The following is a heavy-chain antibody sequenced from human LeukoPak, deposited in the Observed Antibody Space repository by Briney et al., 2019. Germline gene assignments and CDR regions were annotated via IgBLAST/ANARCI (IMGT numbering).Heavy chain of an antibody. CDR1: GFTFSGYA. J-gene: IGHJ6*03. Sequence: PGGSLRLSCAASGFTFSGYAMSWVRQAPGKGLEWVSGISGSGGSIDYADSVKGRFTISRDNAKNSLYLQMNSRRAEDTALYYRAKDLSHTPSYIDVWGNGTTVTVSS. CDR2: ISGSGGSI. V-gene: IGHV3-9*01. CDR3: AKDLSHTPSYIDV.